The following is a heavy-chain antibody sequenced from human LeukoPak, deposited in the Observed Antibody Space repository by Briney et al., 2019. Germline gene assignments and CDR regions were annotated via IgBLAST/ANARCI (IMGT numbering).Heavy chain of an antibody. J-gene: IGHJ3*02. CDR2: IYYSGST. CDR1: GGSISSSSYY. D-gene: IGHD3-9*01. V-gene: IGHV4-39*07. Sequence: SETLSLTCTVSGGSISSSSYYWGWIRQPPGKGLEWIGSIYYSGSTYYNPSLKSRVTISVDTSKNQFSLKLSSVTAADTAVYYCARNRDLTGYDAFDIWGQGTMVTVSS. CDR3: ARNRDLTGYDAFDI.